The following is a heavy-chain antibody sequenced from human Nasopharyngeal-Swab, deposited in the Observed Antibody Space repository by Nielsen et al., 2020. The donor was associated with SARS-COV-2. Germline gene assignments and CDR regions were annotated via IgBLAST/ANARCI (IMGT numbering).Heavy chain of an antibody. CDR2: ISWNSGSI. V-gene: IGHV3-9*01. CDR3: AKVVAAHYYYYGMDV. Sequence: VRQAPGKGLEWVSGISWNSGSIGYADSVKGRFTISRDNAKNSLYLQMNSLRAEDTALYYCAKVVAAHYYYYGMDVWGQGTTVTASS. J-gene: IGHJ6*02. D-gene: IGHD2-15*01.